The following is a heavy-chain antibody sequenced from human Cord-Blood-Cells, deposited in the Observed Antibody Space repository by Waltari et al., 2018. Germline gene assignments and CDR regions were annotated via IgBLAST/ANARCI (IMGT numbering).Heavy chain of an antibody. CDR1: GGSFSGYY. CDR2: INHSGST. J-gene: IGHJ4*02. CDR3: ATLREGLLLYDY. V-gene: IGHV4-34*01. Sequence: QVQLQQWGAGLLKPSETLSLTCAVYGGSFSGYYWSWIRQPPGKGLEWIGEINHSGSTNYNPSLKIRVTISVDTSKNQFSLRRSSVTAAYTAVYYCATLREGLLLYDYWGQGTLVTVSS. D-gene: IGHD3-10*01.